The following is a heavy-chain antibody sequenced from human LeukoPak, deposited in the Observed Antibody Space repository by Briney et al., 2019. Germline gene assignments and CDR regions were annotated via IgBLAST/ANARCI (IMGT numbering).Heavy chain of an antibody. V-gene: IGHV4-31*03. CDR2: IYYSGST. CDR3: ARDHSRRFGA. D-gene: IGHD3-3*01. J-gene: IGHJ5*02. Sequence: SETLSLTCTVSGGSISSGGYYWSWIRQHPGKGLEWIGYIYYSGSTYYNPSLKSRVTISVDTSKNQFSPKLSSVTAADTAVYYCARDHSRRFGAWGQGTLVTVSS. CDR1: GGSISSGGYY.